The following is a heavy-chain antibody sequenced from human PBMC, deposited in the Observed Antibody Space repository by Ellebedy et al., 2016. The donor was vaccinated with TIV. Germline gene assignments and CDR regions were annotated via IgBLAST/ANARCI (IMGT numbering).Heavy chain of an antibody. V-gene: IGHV4-30-4*08. D-gene: IGHD3-10*01. CDR2: IYYSGST. J-gene: IGHJ4*02. Sequence: SETLSLTXTVSGGSTSSRDYYWSWIRQPPGRGLEWIGYIYYSGSTSYNPSLKSRSTISTDTSKNQFSLKLSSVTTADTAVYYCVSAYYYVSGSFFSLDYWGQGTLVTVSS. CDR3: VSAYYYVSGSFFSLDY. CDR1: GGSTSSRDYY.